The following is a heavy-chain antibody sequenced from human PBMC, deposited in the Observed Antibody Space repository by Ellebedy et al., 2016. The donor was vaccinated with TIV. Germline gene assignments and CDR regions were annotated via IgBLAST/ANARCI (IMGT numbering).Heavy chain of an antibody. CDR3: ARGQGMVPAAMYYFYPLDV. Sequence: GGSLRLSCAASGFTFSSYAMHWVRQAPGKGLEWVAIIWYDGSNTYYADSVRGRFTISRDNSRNTLHLQMDTLRAEDTALYFCARGQGMVPAAMYYFYPLDVWGQGTTVTVSS. D-gene: IGHD2-2*01. CDR1: GFTFSSYA. V-gene: IGHV3-33*08. CDR2: IWYDGSNT. J-gene: IGHJ6*02.